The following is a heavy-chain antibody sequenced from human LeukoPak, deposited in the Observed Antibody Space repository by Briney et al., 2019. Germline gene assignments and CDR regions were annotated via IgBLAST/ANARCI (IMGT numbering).Heavy chain of an antibody. D-gene: IGHD1-1*01. V-gene: IGHV3-23*01. Sequence: GGSLRLSCTASGFTFSSLAMTWVRQAPGKGLEWVSTIRSNGDTTYNADSVKGRFTISRDNSKNTLYLELNSLRVEDTATFYCAKGKELDDRVFDSWGQGTMVTVSS. J-gene: IGHJ4*02. CDR1: GFTFSSLA. CDR2: IRSNGDTT. CDR3: AKGKELDDRVFDS.